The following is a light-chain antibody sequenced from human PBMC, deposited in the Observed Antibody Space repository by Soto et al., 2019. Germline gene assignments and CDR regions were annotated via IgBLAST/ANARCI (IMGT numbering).Light chain of an antibody. CDR1: QSVSSN. CDR3: QQYNDWPLT. CDR2: GAS. J-gene: IGKJ4*01. Sequence: EIVMTQSPVTLSVSPGERATLSCRASQSVSSNLAWYQKKPGQAPRLLIDGASIRATGIPARFSGSGSGTEFTLTISRLQSEDFAVYYCQQYNDWPLTFGGGTKVEIK. V-gene: IGKV3-15*01.